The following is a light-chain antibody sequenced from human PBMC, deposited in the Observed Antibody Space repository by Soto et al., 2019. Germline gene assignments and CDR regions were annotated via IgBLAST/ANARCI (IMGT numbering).Light chain of an antibody. J-gene: IGKJ1*01. Sequence: EIVLTQSPGTLSLSPGESATLSCRASQTVGSDYLAWYQQWPGQAPRLLIYGTSSRATGIPDRFSGSGSGTDFTLTISRLEPEDFAVYYCQQYRTSTQTFGQGTKVEIK. V-gene: IGKV3-20*01. CDR3: QQYRTSTQT. CDR2: GTS. CDR1: QTVGSDY.